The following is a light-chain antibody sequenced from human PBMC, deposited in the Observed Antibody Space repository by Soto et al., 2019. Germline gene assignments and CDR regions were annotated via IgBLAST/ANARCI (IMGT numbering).Light chain of an antibody. V-gene: IGLV2-14*03. CDR2: DVS. J-gene: IGLJ2*01. CDR3: SSYTSGSTLE. CDR1: SSDVGGYNY. Sequence: QSVLTQPASVSGSPGQSITISCTGTSSDVGGYNYVSWYQHHPGKAPKLLIYDVSNRPSGVSNRFSGSKSGNTASLTISGLQAEDEADYYCSSYTSGSTLEIGGGTKLTVL.